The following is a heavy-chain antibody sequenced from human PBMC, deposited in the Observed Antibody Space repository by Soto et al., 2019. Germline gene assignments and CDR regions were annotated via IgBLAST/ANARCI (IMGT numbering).Heavy chain of an antibody. CDR1: GYTFTSYD. Sequence: GASVKVSCKASGYTFTSYDINWVRQATGHGLEWMGWINPNSGNIGYAQKFQGRVTMTRDTAIRTAYMEVSRLRSDDTAVYHCARGRASGSYYLLDYWGQGTLVTVSS. CDR2: INPNSGNI. J-gene: IGHJ4*02. D-gene: IGHD3-10*01. CDR3: ARGRASGSYYLLDY. V-gene: IGHV1-8*01.